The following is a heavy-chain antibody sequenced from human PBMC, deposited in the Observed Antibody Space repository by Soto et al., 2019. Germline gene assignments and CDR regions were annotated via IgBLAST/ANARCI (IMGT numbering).Heavy chain of an antibody. CDR2: ISGRGST. D-gene: IGHD3-10*01. J-gene: IGHJ6*02. CDR3: AKGSGGPYNERRTYYYYYGMDD. Sequence: EVQLLESGGGLVQPGGSLTLSCAASGFTFSNYAMSWVRQAPGKGLEWVSGISGRGSTNYADSVKGRFTISRDNSKNTLYLQMNSLRAEDTAVYYCAKGSGGPYNERRTYYYYYGMDDWGQGTTVTVSS. CDR1: GFTFSNYA. V-gene: IGHV3-23*01.